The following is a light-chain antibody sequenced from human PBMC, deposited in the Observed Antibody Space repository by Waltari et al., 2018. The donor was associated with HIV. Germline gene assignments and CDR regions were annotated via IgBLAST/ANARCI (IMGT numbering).Light chain of an antibody. CDR2: DNN. CDR1: SSNIGDNY. Sequence: QSVLTQPPSGPAAPGQKVTISCSGSSSNIGDNYVSWYQQPPGTAPKLLIYDNNLRPSGIPDRFSGSKSGTSATLDITGLQTGDEANYYCGTWDSSRSAVVFGGGTKLTVL. CDR3: GTWDSSRSAVV. V-gene: IGLV1-51*01. J-gene: IGLJ2*01.